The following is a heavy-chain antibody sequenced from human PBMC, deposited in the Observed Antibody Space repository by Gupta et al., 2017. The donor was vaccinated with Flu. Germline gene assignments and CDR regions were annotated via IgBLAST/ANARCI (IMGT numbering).Heavy chain of an antibody. CDR3: AWGYCGGGTCYVDF. V-gene: IGHV4-4*07. CDR2: FYTSGST. D-gene: IGHD2-15*01. J-gene: IGHJ4*02. Sequence: GKGLEWIGRFYTSGSTIYNPSLKSRVTMSVDTSKNQFSLKLSSVTAADTAVYYCAWGYCGGGTCYVDFWGQGTLVTVSS.